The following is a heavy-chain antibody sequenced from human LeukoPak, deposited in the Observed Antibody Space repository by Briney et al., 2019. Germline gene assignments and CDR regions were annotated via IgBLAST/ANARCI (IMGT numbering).Heavy chain of an antibody. Sequence: GESLKISCKGSGYSFTSYWIGWGRQMPGKGLEWMGIIYPGDSDTRYSPSFQGQVTISADKSISTAYLQWSSLKASDTAMYYCARQLAAAGRSIDPWGQGTLVTVSS. V-gene: IGHV5-51*01. CDR2: IYPGDSDT. CDR3: ARQLAAAGRSIDP. CDR1: GYSFTSYW. J-gene: IGHJ5*02. D-gene: IGHD6-13*01.